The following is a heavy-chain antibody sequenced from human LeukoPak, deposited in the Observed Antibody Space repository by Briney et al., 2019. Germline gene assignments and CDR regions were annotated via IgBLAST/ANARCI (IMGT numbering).Heavy chain of an antibody. CDR2: VHLDGRT. Sequence: SETLSLTCTVSGGSISSYFWSWVRQPPGKGLEWIGEVHLDGRTNYNPSLKSRLIMSVDLPENHISLKLTSVTAADTAVYYCAREGGFYRPLDYSGQGTLVTVSS. CDR1: GGSISSYF. CDR3: AREGGFYRPLDY. D-gene: IGHD3-3*01. J-gene: IGHJ4*02. V-gene: IGHV4-59*12.